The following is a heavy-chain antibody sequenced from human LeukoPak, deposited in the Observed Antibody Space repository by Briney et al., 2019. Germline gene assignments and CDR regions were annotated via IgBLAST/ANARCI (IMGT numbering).Heavy chain of an antibody. J-gene: IGHJ5*02. V-gene: IGHV3-33*01. CDR1: GFTFSSYG. CDR2: TWFEGSNK. CDR3: ARDRFFMTTVTTSGFAP. Sequence: TGRSLRLSCSASGFTFSSYGMHWVRQAPGKGLEWVALTWFEGSNKYYGDSVKGRFTISRDNSKNTLYLQMNSLRDEDTAVYYCARDRFFMTTVTTSGFAPWGQGTLVTVSS. D-gene: IGHD4-17*01.